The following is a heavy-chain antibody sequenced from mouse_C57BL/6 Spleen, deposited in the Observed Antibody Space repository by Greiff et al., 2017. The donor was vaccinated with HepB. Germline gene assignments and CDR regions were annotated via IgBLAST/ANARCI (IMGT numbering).Heavy chain of an antibody. CDR2: IDPSDSYT. V-gene: IGHV1-50*01. Sequence: QVQLQQPGAELVKPGASVKLSCKASGYTFTSYWMQWVKQRPGQGLEWIGEIDPSDSYTNYNQKFKGNATVTVDTSSSTAYMQLSSLTSEDSAVYYCARSPNYYAMDYWGQGTSVTVAS. CDR3: ARSPNYYAMDY. J-gene: IGHJ4*01. CDR1: GYTFTSYW.